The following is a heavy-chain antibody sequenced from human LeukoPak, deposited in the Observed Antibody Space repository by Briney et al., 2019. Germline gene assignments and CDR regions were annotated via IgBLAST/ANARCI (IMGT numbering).Heavy chain of an antibody. CDR1: GFTFSSYG. CDR3: ARDRSYDFWSGYSTPDY. V-gene: IGHV3-33*01. CDR2: IWYDGSNK. D-gene: IGHD3-3*01. Sequence: TGGSLRLSWAASGFTFSSYGMHWVRQAPGKGLEWVAVIWYDGSNKYYADSVKGRFTISRDNSKNTLDLQMNSLRAEDTAVYYCARDRSYDFWSGYSTPDYWGQGTLVTVSS. J-gene: IGHJ4*02.